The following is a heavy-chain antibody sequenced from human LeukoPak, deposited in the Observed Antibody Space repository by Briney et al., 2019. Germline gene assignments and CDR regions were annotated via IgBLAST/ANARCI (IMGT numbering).Heavy chain of an antibody. Sequence: SEPLSLTCTVSGGSISSYYWSWVRQSPGKGLEWIGYISYRGTTSYNPSLKSRLSMSVDTSKNQFSLKLNSLTAADTAVYHCARDYGGKFDPWGQGTLVTVSS. CDR1: GGSISSYY. D-gene: IGHD4-23*01. CDR2: ISYRGTT. J-gene: IGHJ5*02. CDR3: ARDYGGKFDP. V-gene: IGHV4-59*01.